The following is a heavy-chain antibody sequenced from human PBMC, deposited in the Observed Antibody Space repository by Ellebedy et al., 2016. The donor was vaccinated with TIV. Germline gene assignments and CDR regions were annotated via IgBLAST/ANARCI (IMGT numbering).Heavy chain of an antibody. D-gene: IGHD6-6*01. CDR1: GYTFTSYY. J-gene: IGHJ4*02. CDR2: INPSGGST. V-gene: IGHV1-46*01. Sequence: AASVKVSCKASGYTFTSYYMHWVRQAPGQGLEWMGIINPSGGSTSYAQKFQGRVTMASDTSTSTVYMELNSLRSEDTAVYFCARDRLPGRPASYFDYWGQGTLVNVSS. CDR3: ARDRLPGRPASYFDY.